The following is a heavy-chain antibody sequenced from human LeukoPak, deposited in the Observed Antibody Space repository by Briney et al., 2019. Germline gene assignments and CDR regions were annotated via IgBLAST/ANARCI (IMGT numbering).Heavy chain of an antibody. D-gene: IGHD3-10*01. Sequence: SETLSLTCTVSGGSISSYYWSWIRQPAGKGLEWIGRIYTSGSTNYNPSLKSRVTMPVDTSKNQFSLKLSSVTAADTAVYYCARDMYYYGSGSYYNPIDYWGQGTLVTVSS. CDR1: GGSISSYY. V-gene: IGHV4-4*07. CDR2: IYTSGST. CDR3: ARDMYYYGSGSYYNPIDY. J-gene: IGHJ4*02.